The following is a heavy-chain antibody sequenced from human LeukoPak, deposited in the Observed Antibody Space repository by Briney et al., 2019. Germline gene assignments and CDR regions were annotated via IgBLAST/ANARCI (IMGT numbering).Heavy chain of an antibody. Sequence: GGSLRLSCAASGFTFSDYSMNWVRQAPGRGLEWISYISSSSSTINYADSVKGRFTISRDNAKKSLYLQMSSLRVEDTAVYYCARGAPSGEVVLAATRPIDYWGQGTLVTVSS. CDR2: ISSSSSTI. CDR1: GFTFSDYS. V-gene: IGHV3-48*01. D-gene: IGHD2-15*01. CDR3: ARGAPSGEVVLAATRPIDY. J-gene: IGHJ4*02.